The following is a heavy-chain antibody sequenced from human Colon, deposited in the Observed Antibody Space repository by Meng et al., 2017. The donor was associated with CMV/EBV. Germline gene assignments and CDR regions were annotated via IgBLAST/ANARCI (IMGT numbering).Heavy chain of an antibody. D-gene: IGHD2-8*01. Sequence: GESLKISCAASGFTFSNYEMSWVRQAPGKGLEWVASISGDSVDTYFGDSVRGRFAISRDVPKNTVFLQMHSLRVEDTALYFCARRHGRYFDYWGQGTVVTVSS. CDR1: GFTFSNYE. CDR2: ISGDSVDT. V-gene: IGHV3-23*01. J-gene: IGHJ4*02. CDR3: ARRHGRYFDY.